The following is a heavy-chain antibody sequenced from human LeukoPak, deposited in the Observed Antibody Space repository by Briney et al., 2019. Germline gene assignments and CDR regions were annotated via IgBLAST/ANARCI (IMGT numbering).Heavy chain of an antibody. CDR2: IKQDGSEK. CDR3: ARDGDYCDSSGYDP. Sequence: GGSLRLSCAASGFTFSSYWMSWVRQAPGKGLEWVANIKQDGSEKYYVDSVKGRFTISGDNAKNSLYLQMNSLRAEDTAVYYCARDGDYCDSSGYDPWGQGTLVTVSS. V-gene: IGHV3-7*01. J-gene: IGHJ5*02. D-gene: IGHD3-22*01. CDR1: GFTFSSYW.